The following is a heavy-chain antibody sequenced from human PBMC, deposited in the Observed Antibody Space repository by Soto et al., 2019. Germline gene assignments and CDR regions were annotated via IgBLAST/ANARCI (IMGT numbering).Heavy chain of an antibody. CDR2: ISYDGTNK. CDR3: AKDRIAVAGGFDY. V-gene: IGHV3-30*18. Sequence: QVQLVESGGGVVQPGRSLRLSCAASGFTFSSYGIHWVRQAPGKGLEWVAVISYDGTNKYYADSVKGRFTISRDNSKNTLYLQMNSLRAEDTAIYNCAKDRIAVAGGFDYWGEGTLVTVSS. J-gene: IGHJ4*02. CDR1: GFTFSSYG. D-gene: IGHD6-19*01.